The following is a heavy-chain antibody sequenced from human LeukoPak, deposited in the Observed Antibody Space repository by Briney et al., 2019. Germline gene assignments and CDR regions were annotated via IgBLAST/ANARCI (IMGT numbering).Heavy chain of an antibody. CDR2: IYHSGST. CDR3: ARVRWLHAYYSYYYMDV. V-gene: IGHV4-59*01. CDR1: DDSINTYY. D-gene: IGHD3-22*01. J-gene: IGHJ6*03. Sequence: SETLSLTCTVSDDSINTYYWSWIRQPPGKGLEWIGYIYHSGSTNYNPSLRSRVTISVDTSKSQLSLKLNSVTAADTAVYFCARVRWLHAYYSYYYMDVWGRGTTVTVSS.